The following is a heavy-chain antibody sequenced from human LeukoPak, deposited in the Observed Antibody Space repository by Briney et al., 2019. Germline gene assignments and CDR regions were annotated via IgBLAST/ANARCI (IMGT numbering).Heavy chain of an antibody. D-gene: IGHD3-10*01. CDR2: IYYSGST. Sequence: SQTLSLTCTVSGGSISSGGYYWSWIRQHPGKGLEWIGYIYYSGSTYYNPSLKSRVTISVDTSKNQFSLKLSSVTAADTAVYYCARDPGVTGVSQHWHFDLWGRGTLVTVSS. CDR1: GGSISSGGYY. CDR3: ARDPGVTGVSQHWHFDL. V-gene: IGHV4-31*03. J-gene: IGHJ2*01.